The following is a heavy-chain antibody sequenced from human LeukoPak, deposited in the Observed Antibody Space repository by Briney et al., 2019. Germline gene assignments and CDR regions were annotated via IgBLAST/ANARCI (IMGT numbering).Heavy chain of an antibody. V-gene: IGHV1-18*01. J-gene: IGHJ6*03. D-gene: IGHD6-19*01. Sequence: GASVKVSCKASGYTFTSHGISWVRQAPGQGLEWMGWISAYNGNTNYAQKLQGRVTMTTDTSTSTAYMELRSLRSDDTAVYYCARAATRGSSGWYVNYYYYMDVWGKGTTVTISS. CDR1: GYTFTSHG. CDR3: ARAATRGSSGWYVNYYYYMDV. CDR2: ISAYNGNT.